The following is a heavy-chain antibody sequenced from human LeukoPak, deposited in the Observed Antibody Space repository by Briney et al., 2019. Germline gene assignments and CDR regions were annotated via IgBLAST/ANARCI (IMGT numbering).Heavy chain of an antibody. Sequence: SETLSLTCTVSGGSISTYSWNWIRQPAGKGLEWIGRLYSSGTTKYNPSLESRVTMSVDTSKNHFSLKLTSVTPADTAVYFCARGGPFDSSGSYSSFAFDLWGQGTRVAVSS. CDR3: ARGGPFDSSGSYSSFAFDL. V-gene: IGHV4-4*07. D-gene: IGHD3-22*01. J-gene: IGHJ3*01. CDR2: LYSSGTT. CDR1: GGSISTYS.